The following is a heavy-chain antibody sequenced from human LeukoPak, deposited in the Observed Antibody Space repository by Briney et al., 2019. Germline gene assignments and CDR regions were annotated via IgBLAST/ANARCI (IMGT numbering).Heavy chain of an antibody. D-gene: IGHD3-22*01. CDR2: IYYSGST. V-gene: IGHV4-59*08. CDR1: GGSISSYY. CDR3: ARPSPSGSIDY. J-gene: IGHJ4*02. Sequence: SETLSLTCTVSGGSISSYYWSWIRQPPGKGLEWIGYIYYSGSTNYNPSLKSRATISVDTSKNQFSLKLSSVTAADTAVYYCARPSPSGSIDYWGQGTLVTVSS.